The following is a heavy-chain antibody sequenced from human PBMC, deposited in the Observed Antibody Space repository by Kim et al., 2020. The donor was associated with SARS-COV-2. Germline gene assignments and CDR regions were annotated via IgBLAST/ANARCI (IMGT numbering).Heavy chain of an antibody. CDR3: ARGPSPDILTGYRYYYYYGMDV. D-gene: IGHD3-9*01. Sequence: SVKVSCKASGGTFSSYAISWVQQAPGQGLEWMGGIIPIFGTANYAQKFQGRVTITADESTSTAYMELSSLRSEDTAVYYCARGPSPDILTGYRYYYYYGMDVWGQGTTVTVSS. V-gene: IGHV1-69*13. J-gene: IGHJ6*02. CDR1: GGTFSSYA. CDR2: IIPIFGTA.